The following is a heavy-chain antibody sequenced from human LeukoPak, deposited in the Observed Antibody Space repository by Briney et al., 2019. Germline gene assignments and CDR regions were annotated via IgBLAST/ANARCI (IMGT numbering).Heavy chain of an antibody. CDR1: GFTFSDYY. J-gene: IGHJ3*02. CDR3: ARKGGWVGGDAFDI. D-gene: IGHD3-16*01. CDR2: INPSSSYT. V-gene: IGHV3-11*03. Sequence: VGSLRLSCAASGFTFSDYYMNWIRQAPGKGLEWVSYINPSSSYTKYSDSVKGRFTISRDNAKNSVYLQMNSLRAEDTAVYYCARKGGWVGGDAFDIWGQGTKVTVSS.